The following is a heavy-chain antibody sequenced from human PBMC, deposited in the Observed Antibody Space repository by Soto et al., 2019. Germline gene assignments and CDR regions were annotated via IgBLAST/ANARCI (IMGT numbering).Heavy chain of an antibody. CDR2: INHTGGT. V-gene: IGHV4-34*01. J-gene: IGHJ5*02. CDR3: ATRITVFGLLIPPFDP. D-gene: IGHD3-3*01. Sequence: PSETLSLTCAVYGGSVNGYYWNWIRQPTGKGLEWIGKINHTGGTHYNPSLKSRVTMSVDTSKNQFSLRLSSVTAADTAIYYCATRITVFGLLIPPFDPWGQGTQVTVSS. CDR1: GGSVNGYY.